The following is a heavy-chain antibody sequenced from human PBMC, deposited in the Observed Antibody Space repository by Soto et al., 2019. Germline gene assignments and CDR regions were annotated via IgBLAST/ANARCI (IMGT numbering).Heavy chain of an antibody. CDR2: ISGSGGST. J-gene: IGHJ4*02. CDR3: AKVITRRGGSCFDY. D-gene: IGHD2-15*01. Sequence: GGSLRLSCAASGFTFSGYAMSWVRQAPGKGLEWVSAISGSGGSTYYADSVKGRFTIARDNSKNTLYLQMNSLRAEDTAVYYCAKVITRRGGSCFDYWGQGTLVTVSS. CDR1: GFTFSGYA. V-gene: IGHV3-23*01.